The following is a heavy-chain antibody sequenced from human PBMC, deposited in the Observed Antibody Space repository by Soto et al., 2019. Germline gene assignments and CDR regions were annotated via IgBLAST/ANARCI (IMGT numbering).Heavy chain of an antibody. J-gene: IGHJ4*02. CDR1: GDSDSSNSAA. D-gene: IGHD4-17*01. Sequence: PSQTLSLTCAISGDSDSSNSAAWNWIRQSPSRGLEWLGRTYYRSKWYNDYAVSVKSRITINPDTSKNQFSLQLNSVTPEDTAVYYCASVYIPGLNDYGDWRLDYWGQGALVTVSS. CDR3: ASVYIPGLNDYGDWRLDY. CDR2: TYYRSKWYN. V-gene: IGHV6-1*01.